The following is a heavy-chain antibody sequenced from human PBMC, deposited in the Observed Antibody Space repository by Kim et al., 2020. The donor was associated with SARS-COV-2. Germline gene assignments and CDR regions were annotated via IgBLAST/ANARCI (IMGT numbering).Heavy chain of an antibody. D-gene: IGHD3-3*01. CDR1: GFTFSSYG. CDR3: AKTLTIFGVVITDY. J-gene: IGHJ4*02. V-gene: IGHV3-30*18. CDR2: ISYDGSKK. Sequence: GGSLRLSCAASGFTFSSYGMHWVRQAPGKGLEWVAVISYDGSKKYYADSVKGRFTISRDNSKNTLYLQMNSLRAEDTAVYYCAKTLTIFGVVITDYWGQGTLVTVSS.